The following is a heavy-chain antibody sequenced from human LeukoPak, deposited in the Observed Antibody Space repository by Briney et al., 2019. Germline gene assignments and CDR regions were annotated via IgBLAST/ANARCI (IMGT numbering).Heavy chain of an antibody. J-gene: IGHJ4*02. CDR2: ITGSGTNR. CDR1: GFTFSDYA. Sequence: GGSLRLSCVASGFTFSDYAMSWVRQAPGKGLEWVSAITGSGTNRYYADSLKGRFTTSRDNSKNTVFLQMNSLRHEDTAIYYCVIWGDYDVLTGYYVPDYWGQGTLVTVAS. V-gene: IGHV3-23*01. CDR3: VIWGDYDVLTGYYVPDY. D-gene: IGHD3-9*01.